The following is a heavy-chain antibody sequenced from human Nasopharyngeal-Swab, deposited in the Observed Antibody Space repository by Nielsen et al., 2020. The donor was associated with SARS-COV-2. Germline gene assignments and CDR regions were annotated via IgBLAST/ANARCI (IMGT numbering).Heavy chain of an antibody. Sequence: GESLKISCAASGFTVSSHCMHWVRQGLGKGLEWVSLICGDVRRPGYADSVKGRFTISRDNAKNTLYLQMNSLTGEDAAVYFCTREPGDDKRDWYFDVWGRGTLVTVSS. CDR1: GFTVSSHC. D-gene: IGHD3-16*01. J-gene: IGHJ2*01. V-gene: IGHV3-74*01. CDR3: TREPGDDKRDWYFDV. CDR2: ICGDVRRP.